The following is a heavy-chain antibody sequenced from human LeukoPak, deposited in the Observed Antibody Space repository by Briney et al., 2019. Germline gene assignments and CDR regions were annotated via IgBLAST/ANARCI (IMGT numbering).Heavy chain of an antibody. D-gene: IGHD6-19*01. CDR1: GFTFSSYA. J-gene: IGHJ3*02. V-gene: IGHV3-64*01. CDR3: ASLILYSSGRDAFDI. CDR2: ISSNGGST. Sequence: QSGGSLRLSCAASGFTFSSYAMHWVRQAPGKGLEYVSAISSNGGSTYYANSVKGRFTISRDNSKNTLYLQMGSLRAEDMAVYYCASLILYSSGRDAFDIWGQGTMVTVSS.